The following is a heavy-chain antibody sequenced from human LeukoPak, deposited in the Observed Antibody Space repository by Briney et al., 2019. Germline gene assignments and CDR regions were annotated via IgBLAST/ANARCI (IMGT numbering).Heavy chain of an antibody. J-gene: IGHJ5*02. CDR3: ARLRAFRNWFDP. CDR1: GYTFTDYH. CDR2: ISSNSGGT. Sequence: GASVKVSCKASGYTFTDYHMHWVRQAPGQGLEWMGWISSNSGGTNYAQKFQGRVTMTRDTSISTAYMELTRLTSDDTAVYFCARLRAFRNWFDPWGQGTLVTVSS. V-gene: IGHV1-2*02.